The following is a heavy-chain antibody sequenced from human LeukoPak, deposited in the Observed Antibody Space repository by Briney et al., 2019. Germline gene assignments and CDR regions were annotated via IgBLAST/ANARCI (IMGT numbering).Heavy chain of an antibody. J-gene: IGHJ4*02. V-gene: IGHV3-23*01. D-gene: IGHD3-10*01. CDR1: GFTVSSSY. CDR2: ISDSGSST. Sequence: PGGSLRLSCAASGFTVSSSYMSWVRQAPGKGLEWVSSISDSGSSTFYPDSVKGRFTISRDDSKNTLYLQMNSLRAEDTAVYYCAKVFRYGSGSYYANYFDSWGQGTLVTVSS. CDR3: AKVFRYGSGSYYANYFDS.